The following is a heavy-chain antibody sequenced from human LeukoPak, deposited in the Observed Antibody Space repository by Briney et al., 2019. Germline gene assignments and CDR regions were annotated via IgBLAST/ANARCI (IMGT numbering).Heavy chain of an antibody. CDR3: ARGYSSSLGHYYYGMDV. J-gene: IGHJ6*02. CDR2: MNPNSGNT. CDR1: GYTFTSYD. V-gene: IGHV1-8*01. D-gene: IGHD6-13*01. Sequence: ASVKVSCKASGYTFTSYDIIWVRQATGQGLEWMGWMNPNSGNTGYAQKFQGRVTMTRNTSISTAYMELSSLRSEDTAVYYCARGYSSSLGHYYYGMDVWGQGPTVTVSS.